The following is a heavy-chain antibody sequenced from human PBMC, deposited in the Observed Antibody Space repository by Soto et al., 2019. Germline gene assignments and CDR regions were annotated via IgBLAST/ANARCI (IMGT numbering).Heavy chain of an antibody. V-gene: IGHV3-7*03. J-gene: IGHJ6*02. CDR3: ARDHLILPAHDFFYGSDV. CDR2: IPQDGVDG. D-gene: IGHD2-21*02. CDR1: GFTFSMYS. Sequence: DVKLVESGGGLVQPGDSLRLSCEVSGFTFSMYSMSWVRQSPGKGLEWVAKIPQDGVDGHYADSVKGRFTISRDNGKNSLYLQLNNLRAEDTAVYYCARDHLILPAHDFFYGSDVWGRGATDTVSS.